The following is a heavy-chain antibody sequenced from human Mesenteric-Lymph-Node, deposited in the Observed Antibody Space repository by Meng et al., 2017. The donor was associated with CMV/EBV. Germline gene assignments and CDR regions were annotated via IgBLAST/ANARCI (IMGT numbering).Heavy chain of an antibody. CDR2: ISYDGSNK. J-gene: IGHJ6*02. CDR1: GFTFADYT. Sequence: GESLKISCAASGFTFADYTMHWVRQAPGKGLEWVAVISYDGSNKYYADSVKGRFTISRDNSKNTLYLQMNSLRAEDTAVYYCARVTLENCSSTSCYGPLVENYYYGMDVWGQGTTVTVSS. D-gene: IGHD2-2*01. CDR3: ARVTLENCSSTSCYGPLVENYYYGMDV. V-gene: IGHV3-30*04.